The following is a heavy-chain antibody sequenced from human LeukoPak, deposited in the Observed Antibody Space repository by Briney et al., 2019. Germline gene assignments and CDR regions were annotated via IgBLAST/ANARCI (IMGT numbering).Heavy chain of an antibody. CDR1: GFTFDDYA. Sequence: GGSLRLSCAASGFTFDDYAMHWVRQAPGKGLVWVSRINSDGSGTTYADSVKGRFTISRDNAKNTLYLQMNSLRAEDTAIYYCARGGDYGVKIDYWGQGTLVTVSS. V-gene: IGHV3-74*01. D-gene: IGHD4-17*01. CDR3: ARGGDYGVKIDY. J-gene: IGHJ4*02. CDR2: INSDGSGT.